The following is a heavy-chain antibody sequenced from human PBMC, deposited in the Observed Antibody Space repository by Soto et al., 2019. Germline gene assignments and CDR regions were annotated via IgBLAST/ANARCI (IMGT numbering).Heavy chain of an antibody. Sequence: ASVKVSCKASGYTFTSYDMNWVRQATGQGLEWMGWMNPNSGNTGYAQKFQGRVTMTRNTSISTAYMELSSLRSEDTAVYYCARAGKLRNFWSGYYIGYWGQGTMVTV. CDR3: ARAGKLRNFWSGYYIGY. V-gene: IGHV1-8*01. J-gene: IGHJ4*02. CDR2: MNPNSGNT. D-gene: IGHD3-3*01. CDR1: GYTFTSYD.